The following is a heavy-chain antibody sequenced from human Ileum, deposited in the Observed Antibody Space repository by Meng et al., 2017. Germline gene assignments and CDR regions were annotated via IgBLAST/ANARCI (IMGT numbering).Heavy chain of an antibody. CDR2: INPSGGST. V-gene: IGHV1-46*01. CDR3: AREASIVVVTATTLSSNYYYYGMDV. D-gene: IGHD2-21*02. CDR1: GYTFTSYY. J-gene: IGHJ6*02. Sequence: ASVKVSCKASGYTFTSYYMHWVRQAPGQGLEWMGIINPSGGSTSYAQKFQGRVTMTRDTSTSTVYMELSSLRSEDTAVYYCAREASIVVVTATTLSSNYYYYGMDVWGQGTTGTVSS.